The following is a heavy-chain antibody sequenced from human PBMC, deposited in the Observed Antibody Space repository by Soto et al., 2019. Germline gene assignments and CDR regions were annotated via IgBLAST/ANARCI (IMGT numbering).Heavy chain of an antibody. CDR3: ARGYNWNDYLNYYYGMDV. CDR1: GGSFSGYY. J-gene: IGHJ6*02. Sequence: PSETLSLTCADYGGSFSGYYWSWIRQPPGKGLEWIGEINHSGSTNYNPSLKSRVTISVDTSKNQFSLKLSSVTAADTAVYYCARGYNWNDYLNYYYGMDVWGQGTTVTVSS. CDR2: INHSGST. D-gene: IGHD1-20*01. V-gene: IGHV4-34*01.